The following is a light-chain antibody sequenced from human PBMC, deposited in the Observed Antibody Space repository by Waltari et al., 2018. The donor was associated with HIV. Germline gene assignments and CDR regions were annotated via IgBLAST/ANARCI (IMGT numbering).Light chain of an antibody. V-gene: IGLV3-19*01. CDR1: SLRTYS. Sequence: SSELTQDPAVSVALGQTVRITCQGDSLRTYSASWYQQKPGQAPVLVIYGKNNRASGIPVRFSGSRAGNTASLTITGAQAEDEADYYCHSRDGSGSHPFGGGTKVTVV. CDR2: GKN. CDR3: HSRDGSGSHP. J-gene: IGLJ3*02.